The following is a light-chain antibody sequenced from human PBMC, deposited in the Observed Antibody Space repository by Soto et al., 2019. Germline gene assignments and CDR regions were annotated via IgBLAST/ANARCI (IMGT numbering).Light chain of an antibody. CDR2: EVS. V-gene: IGLV2-14*03. J-gene: IGLJ1*01. CDR1: SSDVGAYDF. Sequence: QSVLTQPASVSGSPGQSITISCTGTSSDVGAYDFVSWYQQHPDKATKLMIYEVSNRPSGVSNRSSGSKSVNTSTLTISGLQAEDEADYYCSSYTSSSTRVFGTGTKVTVL. CDR3: SSYTSSSTRV.